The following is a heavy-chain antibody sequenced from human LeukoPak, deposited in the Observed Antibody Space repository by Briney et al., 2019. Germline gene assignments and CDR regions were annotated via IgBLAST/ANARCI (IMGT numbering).Heavy chain of an antibody. CDR2: IYYSGST. D-gene: IGHD3-22*01. V-gene: IGHV4-39*01. J-gene: IGHJ4*02. CDR3: ATPGSINYDSSGYYSDY. CDR1: GGSISSSSYY. Sequence: SETLSLTCTVSGGSISSSSYYWGWIRQPPGKGLEWIGSIYYSGSTYYNPSLKSRVTISVDTSKNQFSLKLSSVTAADTAVYYCATPGSINYDSSGYYSDYWGQGTLVTVSS.